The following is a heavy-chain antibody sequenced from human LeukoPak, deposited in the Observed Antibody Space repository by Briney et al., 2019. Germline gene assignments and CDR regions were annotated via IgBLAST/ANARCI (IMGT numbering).Heavy chain of an antibody. D-gene: IGHD3-22*01. Sequence: GGSLTLSCAASGFTFSSFAMNWVRQAPGQGLECVSYISSSGSTIHYADSVKSRFTISRDKAKNSLYLQMNSLRAEDTAVYYCARALYYYDAGDYYYHGMDLWGQGTTVTVSS. CDR2: ISSSGSTI. J-gene: IGHJ6*01. CDR3: ARALYYYDAGDYYYHGMDL. V-gene: IGHV3-48*03. CDR1: GFTFSSFA.